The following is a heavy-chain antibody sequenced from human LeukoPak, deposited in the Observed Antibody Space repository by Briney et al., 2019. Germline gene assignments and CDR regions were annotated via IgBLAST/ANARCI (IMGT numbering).Heavy chain of an antibody. Sequence: PSETLPLTCTVSGGSISSYYWSWIRQPAGKGLEWIGRIYTSGSTNYNPSLKSRVTMSVDTSKNQFSLKLSSVTAADTAVYYCARDRGDYDILTGYYWGKFDYWGQGTLVTVSS. CDR2: IYTSGST. D-gene: IGHD3-9*01. J-gene: IGHJ4*02. V-gene: IGHV4-4*07. CDR3: ARDRGDYDILTGYYWGKFDY. CDR1: GGSISSYY.